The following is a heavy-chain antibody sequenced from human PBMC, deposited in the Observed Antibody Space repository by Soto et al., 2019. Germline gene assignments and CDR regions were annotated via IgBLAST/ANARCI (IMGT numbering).Heavy chain of an antibody. Sequence: ASVKVSCKASGYTFTGYYMHWVRQAPGQGLEWMGWINPNSGGTNYAQKFQGWVTMTRDTSISTAYMELSRLRSDDTAGYYCARQRKGSEAGPADAFYIWAQGTMVTVSS. D-gene: IGHD6-13*01. CDR2: INPNSGGT. V-gene: IGHV1-2*04. J-gene: IGHJ3*02. CDR3: ARQRKGSEAGPADAFYI. CDR1: GYTFTGYY.